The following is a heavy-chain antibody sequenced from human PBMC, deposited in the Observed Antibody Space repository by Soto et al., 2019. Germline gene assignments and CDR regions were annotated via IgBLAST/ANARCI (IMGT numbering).Heavy chain of an antibody. J-gene: IGHJ5*02. D-gene: IGHD3-22*01. CDR1: GFTFSSYA. CDR2: ISGSGGST. Sequence: GGSLRLSCAASGFTFSSYAMSWVRQAPGKGLEWVSAISGSGGSTYYADSVKGRFTISRDNSKNTLYLQMNSLRAEDTAVYYCAKDRDYYVISGHNWFEPWGQGTLVTVSS. CDR3: AKDRDYYVISGHNWFEP. V-gene: IGHV3-23*01.